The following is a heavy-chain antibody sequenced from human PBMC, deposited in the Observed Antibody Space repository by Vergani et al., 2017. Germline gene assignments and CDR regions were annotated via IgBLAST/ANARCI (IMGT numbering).Heavy chain of an antibody. Sequence: QVQVVQSGAEVKKSRASVKVSCKTSGYTFSNYYMHWVRQAPGQGLEWMGNINPSGGHTNYAQKFQGRVTMTRDTSTSTVYMELSSLRSEDTAIYYCARGDYGILTGYRYWGQGTLVTVSA. D-gene: IGHD3-9*01. J-gene: IGHJ4*02. CDR1: GYTFSNYY. CDR3: ARGDYGILTGYRY. CDR2: INPSGGHT. V-gene: IGHV1-46*03.